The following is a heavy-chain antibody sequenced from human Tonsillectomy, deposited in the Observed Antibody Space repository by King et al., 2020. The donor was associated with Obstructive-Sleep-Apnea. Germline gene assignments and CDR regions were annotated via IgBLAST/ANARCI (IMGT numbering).Heavy chain of an antibody. Sequence: VQLVESGGGVVQPGGSLRLSCAASRVTFNTYAMHWVRQAPGKGLEWVAVISYDGSNEYYADSVKGRFSISRDNSKKTLYLQINSLRGEDTAVYYCARDRGGSYRLNYFDRWGQGTLVTVSS. J-gene: IGHJ4*02. V-gene: IGHV3-30*04. CDR3: ARDRGGSYRLNYFDR. D-gene: IGHD1-26*01. CDR2: ISYDGSNE. CDR1: RVTFNTYA.